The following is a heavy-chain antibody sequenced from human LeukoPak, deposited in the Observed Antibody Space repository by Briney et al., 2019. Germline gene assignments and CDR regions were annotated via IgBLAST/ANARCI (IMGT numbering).Heavy chain of an antibody. CDR1: GFTFSSYA. J-gene: IGHJ4*02. Sequence: GGSLRLSCAASGFTFSSYAMSWVRQAPGKGLEWVSAISGSGGSTYYADSVKGRFTISRDNSKSTLYLQMNSLRAEDTAVYYCAKRAGITMIVVVIKAGYYFDYWGQGTLVTVSS. CDR3: AKRAGITMIVVVIKAGYYFDY. D-gene: IGHD3-22*01. V-gene: IGHV3-23*01. CDR2: ISGSGGST.